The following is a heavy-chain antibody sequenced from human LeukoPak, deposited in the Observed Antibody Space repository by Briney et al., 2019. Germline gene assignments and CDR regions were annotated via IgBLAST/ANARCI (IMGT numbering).Heavy chain of an antibody. CDR3: ARQINWGHAFDI. Sequence: SETLSLTCTVSGGSISSSSYYWGWIRQPPGKGLEWIGSIYYSGSTYYNPSLKSRVTISVDTSKNQFSLKLSSVTAADTAVYYCARQINWGHAFDIWGQGTMVTVSS. V-gene: IGHV4-39*01. CDR2: IYYSGST. D-gene: IGHD7-27*01. J-gene: IGHJ3*02. CDR1: GGSISSSSYY.